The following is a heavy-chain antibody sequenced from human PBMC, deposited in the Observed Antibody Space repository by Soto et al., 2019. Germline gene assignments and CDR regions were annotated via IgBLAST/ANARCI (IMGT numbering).Heavy chain of an antibody. CDR3: ARVSLVGPSGGRYFDY. V-gene: IGHV3-72*01. CDR2: IKNKANSYTT. Sequence: EVQLVESGGGLVQPGGSLRLSCAASGFTFSAHYMDWVRQAPGKGLEWVGRIKNKANSYTTEYAASVEGRFTISREDSQNSLYLQMNSPKTEDTAVYYCARVSLVGPSGGRYFDYWGQGSQVAVSS. J-gene: IGHJ4*02. D-gene: IGHD1-26*01. CDR1: GFTFSAHY.